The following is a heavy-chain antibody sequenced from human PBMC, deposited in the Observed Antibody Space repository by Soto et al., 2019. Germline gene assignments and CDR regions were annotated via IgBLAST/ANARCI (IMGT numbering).Heavy chain of an antibody. D-gene: IGHD4-17*01. J-gene: IGHJ6*03. V-gene: IGHV4-34*01. Sequence: SETLSLTCAVYGGSFSGYYWSWIRQPPGKGLEWIGEINHSGSTNYNPSLKSRVTISVDTSKNQFSLKLSSVTAADTAVYYCARVLHTYGDYYYYYMDVWGKGTTVTVSS. CDR1: GGSFSGYY. CDR2: INHSGST. CDR3: ARVLHTYGDYYYYYMDV.